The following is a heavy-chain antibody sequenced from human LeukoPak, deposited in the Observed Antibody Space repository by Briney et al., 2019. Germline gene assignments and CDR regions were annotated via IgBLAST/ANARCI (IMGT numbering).Heavy chain of an antibody. J-gene: IGHJ4*02. CDR3: AKLAVASADS. CDR2: ISPSGTTK. CDR1: GFSFCIYE. V-gene: IGHV3-48*03. D-gene: IGHD6-19*01. Sequence: GGSLRLSCAASGFSFCIYEMNWVRQAPGKGLEWVSNISPSGTTKYYADSVKGRFTISRDNAKNSLYLQMNSLRAEDTGVYYCAKLAVASADSWGQGTLVTVSS.